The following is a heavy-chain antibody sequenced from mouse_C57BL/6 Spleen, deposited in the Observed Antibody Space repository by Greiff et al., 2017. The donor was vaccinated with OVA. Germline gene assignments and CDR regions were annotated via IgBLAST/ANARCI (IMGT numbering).Heavy chain of an antibody. CDR3: ARSVDGYSPFAY. CDR1: GYTFTDYY. J-gene: IGHJ3*01. CDR2: INPYNGGT. D-gene: IGHD2-3*01. Sequence: EVQLQQSGPVLVKPGASVKMSCKASGYTFTDYYMNWVKQSHGKSLEWIGVINPYNGGTSYNQKFKGKATLTVDKSSSTAYMELNSLTSEDSAVYYCARSVDGYSPFAYWGQGTLVTVSA. V-gene: IGHV1-19*01.